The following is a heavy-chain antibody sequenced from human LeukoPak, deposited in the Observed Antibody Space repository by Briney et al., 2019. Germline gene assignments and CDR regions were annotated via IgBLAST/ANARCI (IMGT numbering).Heavy chain of an antibody. V-gene: IGHV1-18*04. CDR2: ISPYNGHT. CDR3: ARDLGATTVTPFDS. Sequence: ASVKVSRKASGYTYTDYYMHWVRQAPGQGLEWMGWISPYNGHTNYAQKFLGRVTMTTDTSTTTAYLELWSLRSDDTALYYCARDLGATTVTPFDSWGQGTLVTVSS. J-gene: IGHJ4*02. CDR1: GYTYTDYY. D-gene: IGHD4-17*01.